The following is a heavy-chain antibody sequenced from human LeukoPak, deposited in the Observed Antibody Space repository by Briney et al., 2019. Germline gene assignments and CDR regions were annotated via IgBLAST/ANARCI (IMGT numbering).Heavy chain of an antibody. V-gene: IGHV4-34*01. CDR1: GGPFSGYF. CDR2: IHNSGTT. CDR3: ARRYYYNLGSFPFDF. J-gene: IGHJ4*02. D-gene: IGHD3-10*01. Sequence: SETLSLTRAVSGGPFSGYFWSWIRQSSGKGLEWIGEIHNSGTTNYNPSLNSRVTISEDTSKNQFYLSLSSVTAADTAVYYCARRYYYNLGSFPFDFWGQGTLVTVSS.